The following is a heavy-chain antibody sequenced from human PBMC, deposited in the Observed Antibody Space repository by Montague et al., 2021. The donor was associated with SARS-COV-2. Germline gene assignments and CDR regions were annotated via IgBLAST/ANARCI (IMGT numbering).Heavy chain of an antibody. CDR1: GFPFSDYG. V-gene: IGHV3-48*04. J-gene: IGHJ6*02. Sequence: SLRLSCAASGFPFSDYGINWVRQAPGIGLEWFSYISATSRTIYYADSVKGRFTVSRDNAKNSLYLQMNSLRAEDTALYYCVRDPATGMDVWGLGTMVTVSS. CDR2: ISATSRTI. CDR3: VRDPATGMDV.